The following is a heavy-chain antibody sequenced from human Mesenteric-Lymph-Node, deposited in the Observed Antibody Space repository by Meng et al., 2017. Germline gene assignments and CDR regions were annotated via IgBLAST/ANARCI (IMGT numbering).Heavy chain of an antibody. CDR3: ARGDILTGYRRFDP. CDR1: GYSITSYG. D-gene: IGHD3-9*01. V-gene: IGHV1-18*01. Sequence: QVQLVERGDEVKKPGASLNVSCKLSGYSITSYGISWGRQASGQGLEWMGWISAYNGNTNYAQKLQGRVTMTTDTSTSTAYMELRSLRSDDTAVYYCARGDILTGYRRFDPWGQGTLDTVSS. J-gene: IGHJ5*02. CDR2: ISAYNGNT.